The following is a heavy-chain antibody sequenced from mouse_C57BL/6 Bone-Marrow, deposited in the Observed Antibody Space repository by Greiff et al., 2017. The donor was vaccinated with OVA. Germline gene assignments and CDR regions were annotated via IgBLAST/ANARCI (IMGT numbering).Heavy chain of an antibody. Sequence: QVQLQQPGAELVKPGASVKLSCKASGYTFTSYWMQWVKQRPGQGLEWIGEIDPSDSYTNYNQKFKGKATWTVDTSSSTAYMQLSSLTSEDSAVYYCASVRGAYWGQGTLVTVSA. CDR2: IDPSDSYT. J-gene: IGHJ3*01. D-gene: IGHD3-3*01. V-gene: IGHV1-50*01. CDR1: GYTFTSYW. CDR3: ASVRGAY.